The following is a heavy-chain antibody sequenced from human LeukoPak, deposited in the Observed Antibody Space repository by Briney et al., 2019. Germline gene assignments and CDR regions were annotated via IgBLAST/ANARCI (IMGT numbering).Heavy chain of an antibody. J-gene: IGHJ5*01. D-gene: IGHD3-10*01. V-gene: IGHV3-23*01. CDR3: AKTVRGVINDWFDS. Sequence: GGSLRLSCEASGITFSTYAMSWVRQAPGEGLDWVSGINTGGGTYYAGSVKGRFTISRDNSKNTLYLQMNSLRVEDTAVYYCAKTVRGVINDWFDSWGQGTLVTVSS. CDR2: INTGGGT. CDR1: GITFSTYA.